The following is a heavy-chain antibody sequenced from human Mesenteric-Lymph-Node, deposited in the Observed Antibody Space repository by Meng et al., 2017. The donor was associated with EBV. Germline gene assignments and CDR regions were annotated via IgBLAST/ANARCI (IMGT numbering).Heavy chain of an antibody. J-gene: IGHJ5*02. CDR3: ASSQCSGGGCPGGS. Sequence: GQVLESGPGRVNPSWTLFLVCAGACGTISSSNCWSWVRQPPGKGREWIGDIYHSGITNYKPSLSSRVTMSVDKSKSQFSLNLISLTAADTAVYYCASSQCSGGGCPGGSWGQGTLVTVSS. V-gene: IGHV4-4*02. D-gene: IGHD2-15*01. CDR1: CGTISSSNC. CDR2: IYHSGIT.